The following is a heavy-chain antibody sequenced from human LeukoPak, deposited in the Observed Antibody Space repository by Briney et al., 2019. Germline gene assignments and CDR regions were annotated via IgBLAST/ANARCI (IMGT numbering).Heavy chain of an antibody. Sequence: SETLSHTCTVSGGSISSYYWSWIRQPAGKGLQWIGRIYTSGSTNYNPSLKSRVTMSVDTSKNQFSLKLSSVTAADTAVYYCARAVTMVRGEGYFVYWRQGTLVTVSS. J-gene: IGHJ4*02. V-gene: IGHV4-4*07. CDR1: GGSISSYY. D-gene: IGHD3-10*01. CDR2: IYTSGST. CDR3: ARAVTMVRGEGYFVY.